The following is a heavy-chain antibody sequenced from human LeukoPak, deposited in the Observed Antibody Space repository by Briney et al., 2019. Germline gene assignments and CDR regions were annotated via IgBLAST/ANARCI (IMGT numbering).Heavy chain of an antibody. CDR3: AKQWLEERIIDY. CDR2: ISYDGSNK. CDR1: GFTFSSYD. Sequence: PGRSPRPSCAASGFTFSSYDMHWVRQAPGKGLEWVAVISYDGSNKYYADSVKGRFTISRDNSKNTLYLQMNSLRAEDTAVCYCAKQWLEERIIDYWGQGTLVTVSS. J-gene: IGHJ4*02. V-gene: IGHV3-30*18. D-gene: IGHD6-19*01.